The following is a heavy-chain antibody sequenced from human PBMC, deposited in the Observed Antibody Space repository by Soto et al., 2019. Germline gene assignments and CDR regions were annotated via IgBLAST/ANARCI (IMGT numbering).Heavy chain of an antibody. Sequence: QVQLEQSAAEVKKPGSSVKVSCKASGGTFGGYGLHWVRQAPGQGLEWMGGIAPLVAPANYAQKVQGRGTITADARGGYVELRRLRPDDTAVYFCARGGTWYDHIGRSYHYTARLDSWGPGTLVNVSS. D-gene: IGHD3-16*02. CDR1: GGTFGGYG. V-gene: IGHV1-69*12. CDR2: IAPLVAPA. CDR3: ARGGTWYDHIGRSYHYTARLDS. J-gene: IGHJ4*02.